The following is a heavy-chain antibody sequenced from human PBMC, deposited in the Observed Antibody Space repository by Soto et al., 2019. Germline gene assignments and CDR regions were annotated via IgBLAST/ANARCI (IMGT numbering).Heavy chain of an antibody. Sequence: ASVKVSCKASGYTFTTYAISWVRQAPGQGLEWMGWISGYNDNTHYAQKLQDRVTMTTDISTSTAYIELRRLRSDDTAIYYCARDSGYFYFYGMDLWGQGTTVTVSS. V-gene: IGHV1-18*01. CDR2: ISGYNDNT. J-gene: IGHJ6*02. D-gene: IGHD3-10*01. CDR1: GYTFTTYA. CDR3: ARDSGYFYFYGMDL.